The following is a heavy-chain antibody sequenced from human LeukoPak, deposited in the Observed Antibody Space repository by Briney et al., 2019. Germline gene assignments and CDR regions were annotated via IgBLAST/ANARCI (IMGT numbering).Heavy chain of an antibody. V-gene: IGHV4-59*01. CDR1: GGSISSYY. J-gene: IGHJ5*02. CDR2: IYYSGTT. CDR3: ARGVAAPWFDP. Sequence: SETLSLTCSVSGGSISSYYWSWIRQPPGKGLEWIGYIYYSGTTNYKPSLKSRVTMSVGTPKNQFSLKLSSVTAADTAVYYCARGVAAPWFDPWGQGTLVTVSS. D-gene: IGHD6-6*01.